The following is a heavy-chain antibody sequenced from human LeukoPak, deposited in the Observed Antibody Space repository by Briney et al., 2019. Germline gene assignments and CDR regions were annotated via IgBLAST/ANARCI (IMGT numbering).Heavy chain of an antibody. J-gene: IGHJ4*02. D-gene: IGHD1-1*01. CDR2: VNSDGSST. CDR1: GFTFSTYW. CDR3: ARAPPYSAGGIDY. V-gene: IGHV3-74*01. Sequence: PGGSLRLSCAASGFTFSTYWMHWVRHAPGKGLVWVSRVNSDGSSTTYADSVKGRFTISRDNAKNTLYLQMNSLRAEDTAVYYCARAPPYSAGGIDYWGRGTLVTVSS.